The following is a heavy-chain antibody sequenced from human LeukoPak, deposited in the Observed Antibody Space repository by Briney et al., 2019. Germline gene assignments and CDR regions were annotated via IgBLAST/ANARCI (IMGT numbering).Heavy chain of an antibody. D-gene: IGHD6-6*01. CDR1: GGSFSGYY. Sequence: SETLSLTCAVYGGSFSGYYWSWIRQPPGKGLEWIGEINRSGSTNYNPSLKSRVTISVDTSKNQFSLKLSSVAAADTAVYYCARRIIAARPFDYWGQGTLVTVSS. V-gene: IGHV4-34*01. CDR2: INRSGST. J-gene: IGHJ4*02. CDR3: ARRIIAARPFDY.